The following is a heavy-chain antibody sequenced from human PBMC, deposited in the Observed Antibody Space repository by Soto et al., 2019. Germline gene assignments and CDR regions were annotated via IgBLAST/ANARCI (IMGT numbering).Heavy chain of an antibody. Sequence: DVQLVESGGTLVQPGGSLKLSCAASGLGDSTVHWARQASGKGLEWVGRIASLRNSYATTYSESVKGRFTVSRDDSENTAYLQMNSLKTADTAVYFCALGWTAGTFVLYYWGQGTQVTVSA. CDR3: ALGWTAGTFVLYY. CDR1: GLGDST. D-gene: IGHD6-13*01. V-gene: IGHV3-73*02. J-gene: IGHJ4*02. CDR2: IASLRNSYAT.